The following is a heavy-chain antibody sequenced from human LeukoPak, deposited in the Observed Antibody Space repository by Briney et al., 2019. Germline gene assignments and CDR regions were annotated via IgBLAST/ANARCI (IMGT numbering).Heavy chain of an antibody. CDR1: GGSISSSSYY. V-gene: IGHV4-39*07. D-gene: IGHD3/OR15-3a*01. Sequence: PSETLSLTCTVSGGSISSSSYYWGWIRQPPGKGLEWIGSIYYSGSTYYNPSLKSRVTISVDTSKNQFSLKLSSVTAADTAVYYCARDDFPQGWFDPWGQGTLVTVSS. J-gene: IGHJ5*02. CDR2: IYYSGST. CDR3: ARDDFPQGWFDP.